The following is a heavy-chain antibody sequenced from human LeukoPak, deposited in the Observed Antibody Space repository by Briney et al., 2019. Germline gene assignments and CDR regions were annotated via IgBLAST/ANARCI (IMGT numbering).Heavy chain of an antibody. V-gene: IGHV3-23*01. Sequence: GRSLRLSCAASGFTFSSYGMHWVRQAPGKGLEWVSGISGSGVSTFYANPVKGRFTISRDNSKNTLYLQMNTLRAEDTAVYYCATSEDNWGQGTLVTVSP. CDR3: ATSEDN. CDR1: GFTFSSYG. J-gene: IGHJ4*02. CDR2: ISGSGVST.